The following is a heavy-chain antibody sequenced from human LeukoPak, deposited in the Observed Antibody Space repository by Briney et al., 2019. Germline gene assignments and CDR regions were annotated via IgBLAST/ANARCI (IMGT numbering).Heavy chain of an antibody. CDR3: AREGSYSSGWYYFDY. CDR2: ISYDGSNK. D-gene: IGHD6-19*01. CDR1: GFTFSSYG. J-gene: IGHJ4*02. Sequence: PGGSLRLSCASSGFTFSSYGMHWVRQAPGKGLEWVAVISYDGSNKYYADSVKGRFTISRDNSKNTLYLQMNSLRAEDTAVYYCAREGSYSSGWYYFDYWGQGTLVTVSS. V-gene: IGHV3-30*03.